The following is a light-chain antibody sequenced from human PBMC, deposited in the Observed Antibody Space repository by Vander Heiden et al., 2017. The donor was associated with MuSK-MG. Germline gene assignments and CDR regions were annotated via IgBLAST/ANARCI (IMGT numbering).Light chain of an antibody. CDR2: WAS. Sequence: DIVMTQSPDSLAVSLGERATINCKSSQSVLYSSNNKNYLAWYQQKPGQPPKLLIYWASTRESGVPDRFSGSGSGTDFTLTISSLQAEDVAVYYCQRDDSTQWTFGQATKVEIK. J-gene: IGKJ1*01. CDR1: QSVLYSSNNKNY. V-gene: IGKV4-1*01. CDR3: QRDDSTQWT.